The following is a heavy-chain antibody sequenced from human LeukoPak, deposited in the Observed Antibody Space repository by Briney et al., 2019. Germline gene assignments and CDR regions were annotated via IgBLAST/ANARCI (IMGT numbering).Heavy chain of an antibody. D-gene: IGHD3-22*01. CDR1: GFTFSSYS. J-gene: IGHJ4*02. CDR3: AKDRLPYYYDSSGYSRGHYFDY. V-gene: IGHV3-23*01. Sequence: GGSLRLSCAASGFTFSSYSMSWVRQAPGKGLEWVSAISGSGGSTYYADSVKGRFTISRDNSKNTLYLQMNSLRAEDTAVYYCAKDRLPYYYDSSGYSRGHYFDYWGQGTLVTVSS. CDR2: ISGSGGST.